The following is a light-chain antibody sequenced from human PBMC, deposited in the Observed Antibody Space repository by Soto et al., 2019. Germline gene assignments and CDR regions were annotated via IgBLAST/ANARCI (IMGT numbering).Light chain of an antibody. CDR2: LGS. J-gene: IGKJ1*01. Sequence: DIVMTQSPLSLPVTPGEPASISCRSSQSPLHTDGYNYLDWYLQKPGQSPQLLIYLGSNRASRVPVRFSGSGSGTDVTLKMIRVEAEDVVVYYCMQSLQTPLTFGQGTKVEIK. CDR1: QSPLHTDGYNY. V-gene: IGKV2-28*01. CDR3: MQSLQTPLT.